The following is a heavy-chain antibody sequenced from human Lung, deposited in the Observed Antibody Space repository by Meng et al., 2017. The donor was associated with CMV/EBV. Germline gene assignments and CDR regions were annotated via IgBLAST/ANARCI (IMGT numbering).Heavy chain of an antibody. CDR2: INNDGSST. CDR3: ARDSIVVPGRIYYYAMDV. D-gene: IGHD6-19*01. J-gene: IGHJ6*01. Sequence: GEXXKISCAASGFSFSSYWMHWVGQAPGRGLVWVAHINNDGSSTTYADSVKGRFTISRDNAKNTVFLQMHSLGVEDTAVYYCARDSIVVPGRIYYYAMDVWXPGNXVNGAS. CDR1: GFSFSSYW. V-gene: IGHV3-74*01.